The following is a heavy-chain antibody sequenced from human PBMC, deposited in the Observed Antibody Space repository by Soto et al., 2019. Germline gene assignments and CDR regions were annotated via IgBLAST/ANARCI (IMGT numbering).Heavy chain of an antibody. Sequence: GGSLRLSCAASGFTFSNYWMTWVRQSPGKGLEWVANIKQDGSDKYYVDSVKGRFTISRDNAKKSLYLQMNSLRAEDTAVYYCARDYDFWSGSNDNYYYFLDVWGKGTTVTVSS. D-gene: IGHD3-3*01. J-gene: IGHJ6*03. CDR2: IKQDGSDK. CDR3: ARDYDFWSGSNDNYYYFLDV. CDR1: GFTFSNYW. V-gene: IGHV3-7*01.